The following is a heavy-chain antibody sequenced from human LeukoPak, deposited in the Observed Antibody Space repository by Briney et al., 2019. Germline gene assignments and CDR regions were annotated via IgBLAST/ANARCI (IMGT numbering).Heavy chain of an antibody. V-gene: IGHV4-34*01. CDR1: GGSFSGYY. D-gene: IGHD3-10*01. J-gene: IGHJ4*02. CDR2: INHSGST. Sequence: PSETLSLTCAVYGGSFSGYYWSWIRQPPGKGLEWIGEINHSGSTNYNPPLKSRVTISVDTSKNQFSLKLSSVTAADTAVYYCARGPGVRGVITDYWGQGTLVTVSS. CDR3: ARGPGVRGVITDY.